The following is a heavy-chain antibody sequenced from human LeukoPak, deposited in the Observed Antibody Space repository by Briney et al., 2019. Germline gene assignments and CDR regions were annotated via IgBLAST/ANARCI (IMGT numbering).Heavy chain of an antibody. CDR1: GFTFRSYG. V-gene: IGHV3-23*01. Sequence: GGSLRLSCAASGFTFRSYGMSWVRQAPGKELEWVSIISGSGTTTDYADSVKGRFTISRDNAKNSLYLQMNSLRAEDTAVYYCARDGRIAAAYDYWGQGTLVTVSS. D-gene: IGHD6-13*01. J-gene: IGHJ4*02. CDR2: ISGSGTTT. CDR3: ARDGRIAAAYDY.